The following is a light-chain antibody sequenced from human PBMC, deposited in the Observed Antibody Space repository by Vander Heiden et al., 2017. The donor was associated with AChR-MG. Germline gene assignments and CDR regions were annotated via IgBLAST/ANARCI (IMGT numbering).Light chain of an antibody. CDR2: EVR. CDR3: SSYTTDITPVV. J-gene: IGLJ3*02. CDR1: SSCIGGCNT. V-gene: IGLV2-14*01. Sequence: QSALTQPASVSGSLRQSFAIICTGGSSCIGGCNTVSWYQQQASKAPQLVIYEVRHRPSGVSARFAGSKSGNTASLTIAGLQAADEALYHCSSYTTDITPVVFGGGTKLTVL.